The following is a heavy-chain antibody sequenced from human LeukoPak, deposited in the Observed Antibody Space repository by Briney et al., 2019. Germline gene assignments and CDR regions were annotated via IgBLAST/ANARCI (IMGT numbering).Heavy chain of an antibody. Sequence: PGGSLRLSCAASGFTFSSYQMNWVRQAPGKGLEWVSFISSTGSTIYQADSVKGRFTISRDDGKNSLYLQMNSLRAEDTAVYYCAREVCSSTSCYPGYWGQGTLVTVSS. J-gene: IGHJ4*02. CDR1: GFTFSSYQ. V-gene: IGHV3-48*03. D-gene: IGHD2-2*01. CDR3: AREVCSSTSCYPGY. CDR2: ISSTGSTI.